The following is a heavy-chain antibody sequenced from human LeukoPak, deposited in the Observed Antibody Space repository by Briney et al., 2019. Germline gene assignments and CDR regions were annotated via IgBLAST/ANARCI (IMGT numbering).Heavy chain of an antibody. D-gene: IGHD3-10*01. Sequence: SETLSLTCTVSLDSTTSNFWSWVRQPPGKGLEWIGEIHRSGSPNYNPSLQSRVTISVDTSKNQFSLKLSSVTAADTAVYYCARDRTNGGSFDPWGQGTLVTVSS. J-gene: IGHJ5*02. V-gene: IGHV4-59*12. CDR1: LDSTTSNF. CDR2: IHRSGSP. CDR3: ARDRTNGGSFDP.